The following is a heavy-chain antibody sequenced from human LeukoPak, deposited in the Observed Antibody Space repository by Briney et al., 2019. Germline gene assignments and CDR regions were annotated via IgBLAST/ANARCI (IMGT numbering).Heavy chain of an antibody. J-gene: IGHJ4*02. Sequence: GGSLRLSCAASGFSFSDDHMDWVRQAPGKGLEWVGRARNKAHGYTTRYAVSVEGRFTISRDNAKNSLYLQMNSLRAEDTAVYYCARADTLDYWGQGTLVTVSS. CDR1: GFSFSDDH. CDR2: ARNKAHGYTT. V-gene: IGHV3-72*01. CDR3: ARADTLDY. D-gene: IGHD2-15*01.